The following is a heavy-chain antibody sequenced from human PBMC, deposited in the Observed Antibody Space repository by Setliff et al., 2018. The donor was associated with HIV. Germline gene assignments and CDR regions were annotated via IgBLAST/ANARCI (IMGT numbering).Heavy chain of an antibody. D-gene: IGHD2-15*01. CDR1: SFTFSSSA. Sequence: SVKVSCKSSSFTFSSSALQWVRQARGQRLEWIGWIVVGASKTKYAERFQERVTLTLDMSTTTTYMELRGLGSEDTAIYYCAASPTSCSGGSCYDHWGQGTLVTVSS. V-gene: IGHV1-58*01. CDR3: AASPTSCSGGSCYDH. CDR2: IVVGASKT. J-gene: IGHJ5*02.